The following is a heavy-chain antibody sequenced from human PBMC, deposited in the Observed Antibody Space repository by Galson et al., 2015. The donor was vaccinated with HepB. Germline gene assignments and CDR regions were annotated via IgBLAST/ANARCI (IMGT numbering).Heavy chain of an antibody. V-gene: IGHV3-48*04. J-gene: IGHJ4*02. Sequence: SLRLSCAASGFTFSDYSMNWVRQTPGKGLEWGSYISSSSSAIYYADSLKGRFTTSRDNAKNSLYLQMNSLRAEDTAVYYCAREVINPAGLDYWGQGTLVTVSS. CDR2: ISSSSSAI. CDR1: GFTFSDYS. D-gene: IGHD2-21*01. CDR3: AREVINPAGLDY.